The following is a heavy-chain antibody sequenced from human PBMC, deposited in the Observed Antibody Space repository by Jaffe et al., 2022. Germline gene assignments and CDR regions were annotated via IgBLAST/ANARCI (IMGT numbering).Heavy chain of an antibody. D-gene: IGHD3-16*02. V-gene: IGHV3-23*01. CDR3: AKDNKITFGGVIVRSPLDY. CDR1: GFTFSSYA. Sequence: EVQLLESGGGLVQPGGSLRLSCAASGFTFSSYAMSWVRQAPGKGLEWVSAISGSGGSTYYADSVKGRFTISRDNSKNTLYLQMNSLRAEDTAVYYCAKDNKITFGGVIVRSPLDYWGQGTLVTVSS. J-gene: IGHJ4*02. CDR2: ISGSGGST.